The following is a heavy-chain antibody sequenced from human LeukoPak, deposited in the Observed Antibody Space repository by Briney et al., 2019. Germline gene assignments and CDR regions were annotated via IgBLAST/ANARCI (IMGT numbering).Heavy chain of an antibody. CDR3: ARGPSGYSYGPSKYWYFDL. J-gene: IGHJ2*01. CDR1: GGSISSSSYY. Sequence: SETLSLTCTVSGGSISSSSYYWGWIRQPPGKGLEWIGSIYYSGSTNYNPSLKSRVTISVDTSKNQFSLKLSSVTAADTAVYYCARGPSGYSYGPSKYWYFDLWGRGTLVTVSS. D-gene: IGHD5-18*01. CDR2: IYYSGST. V-gene: IGHV4-39*07.